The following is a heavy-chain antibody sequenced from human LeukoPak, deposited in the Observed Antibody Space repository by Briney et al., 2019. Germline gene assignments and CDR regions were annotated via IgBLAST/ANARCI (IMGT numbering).Heavy chain of an antibody. CDR2: ISYDGSNK. CDR1: GFTFSSYG. Sequence: GRSLRLSCAASGFTFSSYGMHWVRQAPGKGLEWVAVISYDGSNKYYADSVQGRFTISRDNSKNTLYLQMNSLRAEDTAVYCCAKEGTEPGIAVAGTGLGDAFDIWGQGTMVTVSS. D-gene: IGHD6-19*01. J-gene: IGHJ3*02. CDR3: AKEGTEPGIAVAGTGLGDAFDI. V-gene: IGHV3-30*18.